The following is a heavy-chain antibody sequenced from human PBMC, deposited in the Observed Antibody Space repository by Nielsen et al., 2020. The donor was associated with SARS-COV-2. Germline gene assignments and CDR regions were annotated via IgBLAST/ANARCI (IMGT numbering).Heavy chain of an antibody. V-gene: IGHV3-30*02. Sequence: GESLKISCAASGFTFSSYGMHWVRQAPGKGLEWVAFIRYDGSNKYYADSVKGRFTISRDNSKNTLYLQMNSLRAEDTAVYYCAKEWLTPPRWYYDSSGDDYWGQGTLVTVS. CDR1: GFTFSSYG. CDR2: IRYDGSNK. D-gene: IGHD3-22*01. CDR3: AKEWLTPPRWYYDSSGDDY. J-gene: IGHJ4*02.